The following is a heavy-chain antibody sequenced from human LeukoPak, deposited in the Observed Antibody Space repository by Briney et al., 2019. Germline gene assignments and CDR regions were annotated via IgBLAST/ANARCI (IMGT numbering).Heavy chain of an antibody. CDR3: AKNHRSGSYDHWFDP. CDR1: GYTFTDYY. CDR2: INPNSGDT. V-gene: IGHV1-2*04. D-gene: IGHD3-10*01. J-gene: IGHJ5*02. Sequence: ASVEVSCKASGYTFTDYYIHWVRQAPGQGLEWMGWINPNSGDTKYAQKFQGWVTMTRDTSISTVYMEVSRLRSDDTAVYYCAKNHRSGSYDHWFDPWGQGTLVTVSS.